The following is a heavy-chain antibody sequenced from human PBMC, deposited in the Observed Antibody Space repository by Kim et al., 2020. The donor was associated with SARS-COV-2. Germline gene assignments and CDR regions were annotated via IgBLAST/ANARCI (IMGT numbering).Heavy chain of an antibody. J-gene: IGHJ4*02. CDR1: GFTFSSYA. Sequence: GGSLRLSCAASGFTFSSYAMSWVRQAPGKGLEWVSAISGSGGSTYYADSVKGRFTISRDNSKNTLYLQMNSLRAEDTAVYYCAKDPLPIVVVPAAQVYWGQGTLVTVSS. D-gene: IGHD2-2*01. CDR3: AKDPLPIVVVPAAQVY. V-gene: IGHV3-23*01. CDR2: ISGSGGST.